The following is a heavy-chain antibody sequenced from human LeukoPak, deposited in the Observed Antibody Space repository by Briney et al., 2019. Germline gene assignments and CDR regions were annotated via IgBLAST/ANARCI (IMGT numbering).Heavy chain of an antibody. CDR3: AKAGYYDILTGYSTRNYFDY. V-gene: IGHV3-33*06. CDR2: IWYDGSNN. Sequence: GGSLRLSCAAPGFTFSSYGMHWVRQAPGKGLEWVAVIWYDGSNNLYADSVKGRFTISRDNSKNTLYLQLNRLRAEDSAVYYCAKAGYYDILTGYSTRNYFDYWGQGTLVTVSS. D-gene: IGHD3-9*01. J-gene: IGHJ4*02. CDR1: GFTFSSYG.